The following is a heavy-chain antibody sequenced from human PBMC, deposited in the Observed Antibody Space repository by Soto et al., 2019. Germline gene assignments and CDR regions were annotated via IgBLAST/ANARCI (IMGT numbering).Heavy chain of an antibody. Sequence: PSETLSLTCTVSGGSISSYYWSWIRQPPGKGLEWIGYIYYSGSTNYNPSLKSRVTISVDTSKNQFSLKLSSVTAADTAVYYCAREDSSSWYGNFDYWGQGTLVTVSS. CDR3: AREDSSSWYGNFDY. CDR2: IYYSGST. V-gene: IGHV4-59*01. J-gene: IGHJ4*02. D-gene: IGHD6-13*01. CDR1: GGSISSYY.